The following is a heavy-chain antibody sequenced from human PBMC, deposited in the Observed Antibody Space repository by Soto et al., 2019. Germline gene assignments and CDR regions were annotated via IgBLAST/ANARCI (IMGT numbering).Heavy chain of an antibody. CDR1: GYTFTSYD. D-gene: IGHD3-3*01. CDR2: MNPNSGNT. Sequence: ASVKVSCKASGYTFTSYDINWVRQATGQGLEWMGWMNPNSGNTGYAQKFQGRVTMTRNTSISTAYTELSSLRSEDTAVYYCARGLLTYDFWSGYYNPYYYGMDVWGQGTTVTVSS. V-gene: IGHV1-8*01. CDR3: ARGLLTYDFWSGYYNPYYYGMDV. J-gene: IGHJ6*02.